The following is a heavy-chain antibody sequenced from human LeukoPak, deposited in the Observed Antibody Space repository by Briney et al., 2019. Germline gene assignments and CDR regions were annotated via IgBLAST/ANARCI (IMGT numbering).Heavy chain of an antibody. CDR3: AKDPGYSGYDYFDY. CDR1: GFTFSSYA. D-gene: IGHD5-12*01. V-gene: IGHV3-23*01. Sequence: GGSLRLSCAASGFTFSSYAMSWVRQAPGKGLEWGSAISGSGGSTYYADSVKGRFIISRDNSQNALYLQMNSLRAEDTAIYYCAKDPGYSGYDYFDYWGQGTLVTVSS. CDR2: ISGSGGST. J-gene: IGHJ4*02.